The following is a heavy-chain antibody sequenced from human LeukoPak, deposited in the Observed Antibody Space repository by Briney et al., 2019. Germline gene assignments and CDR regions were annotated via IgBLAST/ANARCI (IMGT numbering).Heavy chain of an antibody. CDR2: ISSSSSYT. CDR1: GFTFSDYC. D-gene: IGHD6-13*01. V-gene: IGHV3-11*06. J-gene: IGHJ4*02. Sequence: GGSLRLSCAASGFTFSDYCMSWIRQAPGKGLEWVSYISSSSSYTNYADSVKGRFTISRDNAKNPLYLQMNSLRAEDTAVYYCARVLLSYSSSWYYFDYWGQGTLVTVSS. CDR3: ARVLLSYSSSWYYFDY.